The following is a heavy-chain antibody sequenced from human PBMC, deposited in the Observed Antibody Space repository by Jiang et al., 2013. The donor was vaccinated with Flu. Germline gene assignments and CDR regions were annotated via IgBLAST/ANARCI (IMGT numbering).Heavy chain of an antibody. D-gene: IGHD3-9*01. V-gene: IGHV2-5*02. Sequence: KPTQTLTLTCTFSGFSLSPRGVSVGWIRQPPGKALEWLALIYWDDDKHHNPSLKSRLTVTKDTSKNQVVLTMTNMDPADTATYFCAHRRDSTDWFHPDFDYWGPEPWSPSP. CDR2: IYWDDDK. J-gene: IGHJ4*01. CDR3: AHRRDSTDWFHPDFDY. CDR1: GFSLSPRGVS.